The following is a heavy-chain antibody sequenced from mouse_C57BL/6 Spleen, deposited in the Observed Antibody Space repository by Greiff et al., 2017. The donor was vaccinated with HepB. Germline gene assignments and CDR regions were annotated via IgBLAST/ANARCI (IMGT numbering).Heavy chain of an antibody. J-gene: IGHJ2*01. Sequence: QVQLKQSGAELVKPGASVKLSCKASGNTFPEYTITWVKPRSGQGLEWIGWFYPGSGSIKYNEKFKDKATLTADKSSSTVYMELSRLTSEDSAVYFCARHPPGSYYYGLDYWGQGTTLTVSS. V-gene: IGHV1-62-2*01. CDR2: FYPGSGSI. D-gene: IGHD1-1*01. CDR3: ARHPPGSYYYGLDY. CDR1: GNTFPEYT.